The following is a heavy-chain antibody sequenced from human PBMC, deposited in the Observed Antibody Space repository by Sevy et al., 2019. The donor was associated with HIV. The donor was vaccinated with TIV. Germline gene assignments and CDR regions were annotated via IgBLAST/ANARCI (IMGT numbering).Heavy chain of an antibody. V-gene: IGHV3-7*04. J-gene: IGHJ4*02. CDR2: IKQDESEK. CDR3: ARGNSGSFDY. D-gene: IGHD3-22*01. Sequence: GGSLRLSCAGSGFTLSSYWMSWVRQAPGRGLEWVANIKQDESEKYYVASVKGRFTISRDNAKNSVYLQMNSLIPEDTAIYYCARGNSGSFDYWGQGTLVTVSS. CDR1: GFTLSSYW.